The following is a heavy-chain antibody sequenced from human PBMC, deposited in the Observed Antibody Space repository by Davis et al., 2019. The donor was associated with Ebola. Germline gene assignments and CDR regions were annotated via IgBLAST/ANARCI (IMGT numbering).Heavy chain of an antibody. J-gene: IGHJ4*02. CDR3: AGEGYDSSGYYYFDY. V-gene: IGHV4-61*09. D-gene: IGHD3-22*01. CDR2: IYTSGST. Sequence: PSETLSLTCTVSGGSISSGSYYWSWIRQPAGKGLEWIGHIYTSGSTNFNPSLKSRVTISVDTSKNQFSLKLSSVTAADTAVYYCAGEGYDSSGYYYFDYWGQGTLVTVSS. CDR1: GGSISSGSYY.